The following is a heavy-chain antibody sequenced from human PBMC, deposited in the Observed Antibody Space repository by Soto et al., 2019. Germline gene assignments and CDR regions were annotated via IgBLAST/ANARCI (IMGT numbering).Heavy chain of an antibody. V-gene: IGHV4-59*08. CDR2: IYYSGST. Sequence: LSLTCTVSGGSISSYYWSWIRQPPGKGLEWIGYIYYSGSTNYNPSLKSRVTISVDTSKNQFSLKLSSVTAADTAVYYCARNVRYYYYYYMDVWGKGTTVTVSS. CDR1: GGSISSYY. J-gene: IGHJ6*03. CDR3: ARNVRYYYYYYMDV.